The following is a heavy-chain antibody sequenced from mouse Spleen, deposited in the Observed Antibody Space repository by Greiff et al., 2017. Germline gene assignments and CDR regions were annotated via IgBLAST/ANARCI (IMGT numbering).Heavy chain of an antibody. Sequence: QVQLQQPGAELVKPGASVKLSRKASGYTFTSYWMHWVKQRPGRGLEWTGRTDPNSGGTKYNEKFKSKATLTVDKPSSTAYMQLSSLTSEDSAVYYCARPYGFRYWYFDVWGAGTTVTVSS. V-gene: IGHV1-72*01. J-gene: IGHJ1*01. CDR2: TDPNSGGT. CDR1: GYTFTSYW. D-gene: IGHD1-2*01. CDR3: ARPYGFRYWYFDV.